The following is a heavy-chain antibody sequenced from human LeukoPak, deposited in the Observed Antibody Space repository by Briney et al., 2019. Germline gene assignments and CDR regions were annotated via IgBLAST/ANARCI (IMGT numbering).Heavy chain of an antibody. CDR1: GFTFSRYV. J-gene: IGHJ4*02. V-gene: IGHV3-23*01. CDR3: SRDAAYSSFDY. D-gene: IGHD4-11*01. Sequence: GGSLRLSCAASGFTFSRYVMSWVRQAPGKGLEWVSATSGSGGSTYYADSVKGRFTISRDNAKNSLYLQMNSLRAEDTAVYFCSRDAAYSSFDYWGQGTLVTVSS. CDR2: TSGSGGST.